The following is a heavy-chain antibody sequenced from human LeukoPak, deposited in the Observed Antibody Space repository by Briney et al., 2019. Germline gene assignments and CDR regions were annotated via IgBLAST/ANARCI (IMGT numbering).Heavy chain of an antibody. CDR3: ASGLRFLEWLGAFDI. CDR2: ISSSGSTI. J-gene: IGHJ3*02. V-gene: IGHV3-11*04. Sequence: GGSLRLFCAASGFTFSDYYMSWIRQAPGKGLEWVSYISSSGSTIYYADSVKGRFTISRDNAKNSLYLQMNSLRAEDTAVYYCASGLRFLEWLGAFDIWGQGTMVTVSS. CDR1: GFTFSDYY. D-gene: IGHD3-3*01.